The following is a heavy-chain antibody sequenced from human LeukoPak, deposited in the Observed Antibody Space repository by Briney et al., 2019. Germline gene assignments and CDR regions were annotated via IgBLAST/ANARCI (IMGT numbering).Heavy chain of an antibody. V-gene: IGHV3-30*04. CDR3: AREGLTTVTYFFAYYMDV. Sequence: PGGSLRLSCAASGFTFSSYAMHWVRQAPGKGLEWVAVISYDGSNKYYADSVKGRFTISRDNSKNTLYLQMNSLRAEDTAVYYCAREGLTTVTYFFAYYMDVWGKGTTVTVSS. CDR2: ISYDGSNK. CDR1: GFTFSSYA. J-gene: IGHJ6*03. D-gene: IGHD4-11*01.